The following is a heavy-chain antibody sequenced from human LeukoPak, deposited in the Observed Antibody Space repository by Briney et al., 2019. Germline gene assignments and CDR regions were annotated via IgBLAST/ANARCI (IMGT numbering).Heavy chain of an antibody. CDR2: IYYSGTT. CDR1: GGSISSSPYY. J-gene: IGHJ6*03. Sequence: SETLSLSCTVSGGSISSSPYYWGWIRQPPGKGLEWIGSIYYSGTTHYNPSLKSRVTISVDTSKNQFSLKLSSVTAADTAVYYCASDITMVRGVSYYYYYMDVWGKGTTVTVSS. CDR3: ASDITMVRGVSYYYYYMDV. D-gene: IGHD3-10*01. V-gene: IGHV4-39*07.